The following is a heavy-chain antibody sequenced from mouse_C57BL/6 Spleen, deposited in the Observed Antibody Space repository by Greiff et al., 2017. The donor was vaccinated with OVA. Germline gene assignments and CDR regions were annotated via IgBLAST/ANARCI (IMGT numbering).Heavy chain of an antibody. CDR2: INPNNGGT. CDR1: GYTFTDYY. V-gene: IGHV1-26*01. CDR3: ARGLRRGDYYAMDY. D-gene: IGHD2-4*01. J-gene: IGHJ4*01. Sequence: EVQLQQSGPELVKPGASVKISCKASGYTFTDYYMNWVKQSHGKSLAWIGDINPNNGGTSYNQKFKGKATLTVDKSSSTAYMELRSLTSEDSAVYYCARGLRRGDYYAMDYWGQGTSVTVSS.